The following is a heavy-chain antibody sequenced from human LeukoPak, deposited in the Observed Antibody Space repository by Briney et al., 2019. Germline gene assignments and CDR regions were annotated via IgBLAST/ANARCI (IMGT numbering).Heavy chain of an antibody. J-gene: IGHJ5*02. Sequence: GGSLRLSCAASGFTFSSYSMKWVRQAPGKGLEWVSSISSSSSYIYYADSVKGRFTISRDNAKNSLYLQMNSLRAEDTAVYYCARGEARAMVPWGQGTLVTVSS. CDR3: ARGEARAMVP. V-gene: IGHV3-21*01. D-gene: IGHD5-18*01. CDR2: ISSSSSYI. CDR1: GFTFSSYS.